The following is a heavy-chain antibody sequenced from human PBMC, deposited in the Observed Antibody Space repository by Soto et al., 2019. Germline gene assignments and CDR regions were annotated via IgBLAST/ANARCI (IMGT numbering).Heavy chain of an antibody. CDR1: GFTFSSYA. J-gene: IGHJ4*02. Sequence: SPSLSCAPSGFTFSSYAMHWVRQAPGKGLDWVAVISYDGSNKYYADSVKGRFTISRDNSKNTLYLQMNSLRAEDMAVYYCARDDFTTVSRLDYWGRGTLVTVSS. V-gene: IGHV3-30-3*01. CDR3: ARDDFTTVSRLDY. D-gene: IGHD4-17*01. CDR2: ISYDGSNK.